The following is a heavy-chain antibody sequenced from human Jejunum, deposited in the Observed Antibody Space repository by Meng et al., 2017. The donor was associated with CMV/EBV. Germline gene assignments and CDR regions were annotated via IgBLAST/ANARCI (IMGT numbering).Heavy chain of an antibody. Sequence: FSWFSLSTGGAAVGWRRQAPGEALEWLALIYWNDDKRFSPSLKNTLTITKASSKYQVVLTMTNVDSVDTGTYFCAHVTWNNGGFDYWGQGTVVTVSS. CDR3: AHVTWNNGGFDY. D-gene: IGHD1/OR15-1a*01. CDR2: IYWNDDK. V-gene: IGHV2-5*01. J-gene: IGHJ4*02. CDR1: WFSLSTGGAA.